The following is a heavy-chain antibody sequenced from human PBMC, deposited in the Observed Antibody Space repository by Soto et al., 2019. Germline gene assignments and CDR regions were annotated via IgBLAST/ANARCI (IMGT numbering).Heavy chain of an antibody. CDR3: ARGRFNIVVGTALEFFDY. V-gene: IGHV4-34*01. J-gene: IGHJ4*02. CDR1: GASFSGYD. CDR2: INHSGST. D-gene: IGHD2-21*02. Sequence: QVQLQQWGPGLVKPSETLSLTCAVYGASFSGYDWIWIRQPPRTGLEWIGEINHSGSTNYNPSLKSRVTISVDTSKNQFSLKLSSVTAADTAVYYCARGRFNIVVGTALEFFDYWGQGSLVTVSS.